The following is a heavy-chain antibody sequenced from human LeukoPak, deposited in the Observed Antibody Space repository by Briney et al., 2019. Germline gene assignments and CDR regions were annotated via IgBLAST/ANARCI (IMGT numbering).Heavy chain of an antibody. CDR2: ISAYNGNT. CDR1: GYTFTSYG. D-gene: IGHD3-10*01. V-gene: IGHV1-18*01. CDR3: ARENGRGVISPYFDY. J-gene: IGHJ4*02. Sequence: ASVKVSCKASGYTFTSYGISWVRQAPGQGLEWMGWISAYNGNTNYAQKLQGRVTMTTDTSTSTAYMELRSLRSDDTAVYYCARENGRGVISPYFDYWGQGTLVTVSS.